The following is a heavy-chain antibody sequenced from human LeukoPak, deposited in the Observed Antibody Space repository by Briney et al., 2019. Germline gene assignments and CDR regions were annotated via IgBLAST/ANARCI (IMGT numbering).Heavy chain of an antibody. CDR2: IKQDGSEK. CDR1: RFTFSSYS. D-gene: IGHD1-26*01. CDR3: ARDQTKWEPLRRRDYYYMDV. J-gene: IGHJ6*03. V-gene: IGHV3-7*01. Sequence: GGSLRLSCAASRFTFSSYSMNWVRQAPGKGLEWVANIKQDGSEKNYVDSVKGRFTISRDSAKNSLYLQMNSLRAEDTAVYYCARDQTKWEPLRRRDYYYMDVRGKGTTVTVSS.